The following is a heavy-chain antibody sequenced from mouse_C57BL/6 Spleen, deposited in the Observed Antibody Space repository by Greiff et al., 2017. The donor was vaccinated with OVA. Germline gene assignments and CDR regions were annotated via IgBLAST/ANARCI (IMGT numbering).Heavy chain of an antibody. Sequence: VQLQQPGAELVKPGASVKVSCKASGYTFTSYWMHWVQQRPGQGLEWIGRIHPSDSDTNSNQKFKGKATLSVDKSSSTAYMQLSSLTSEDSAVYYCAIPTIYYDYDDYFDYWGQGTTLTVSS. CDR2: IHPSDSDT. D-gene: IGHD2-4*01. CDR1: GYTFTSYW. V-gene: IGHV1-74*01. CDR3: AIPTIYYDYDDYFDY. J-gene: IGHJ2*01.